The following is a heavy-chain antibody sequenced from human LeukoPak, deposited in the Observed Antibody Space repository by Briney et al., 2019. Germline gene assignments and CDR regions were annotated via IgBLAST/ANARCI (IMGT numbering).Heavy chain of an antibody. Sequence: GGSLRLSCAASGFTFSDYYMSWIRQAPGKGLEWVSYISSSGSTIYYADSVKGRFTISRDNSKNTLYLQMNSLRAEDTAVYYCARDKPDMVRGSFDAFDIWGQGTMVTVSS. J-gene: IGHJ3*02. CDR2: ISSSGSTI. CDR3: ARDKPDMVRGSFDAFDI. CDR1: GFTFSDYY. D-gene: IGHD3-10*01. V-gene: IGHV3-11*04.